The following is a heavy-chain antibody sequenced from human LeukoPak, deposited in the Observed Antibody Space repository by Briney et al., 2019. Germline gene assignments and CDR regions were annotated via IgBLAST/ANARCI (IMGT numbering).Heavy chain of an antibody. CDR2: IYYSGST. CDR3: ARGGSIVGTTPHDTFDI. Sequence: PSETLSLTCTVSGGSISSYYWSWIRQPPGKGLEWIGYIYYSGSTNYNPSLKSRVAISVDTSKNQVSLRLSSVTAADTAAYYCARGGSIVGTTPHDTFDIWGQGTVVTVSS. CDR1: GGSISSYY. D-gene: IGHD1-26*01. V-gene: IGHV4-59*01. J-gene: IGHJ3*02.